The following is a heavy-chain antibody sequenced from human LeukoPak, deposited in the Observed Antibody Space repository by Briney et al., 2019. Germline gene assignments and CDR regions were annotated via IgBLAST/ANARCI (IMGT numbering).Heavy chain of an antibody. J-gene: IGHJ4*02. CDR1: GFTFSSYE. V-gene: IGHV3-66*02. Sequence: VGSLRLSCAASGFTFSSYEMNWVRQAPGKGLEWVSVIYGGGSTYYAGSVKGRFTISRDNSKNTLYLQMNSLRAEDTAVYYCATQNYCSGGSCYSIYFDYWGQGTLVTVSS. CDR3: ATQNYCSGGSCYSIYFDY. CDR2: IYGGGST. D-gene: IGHD2-15*01.